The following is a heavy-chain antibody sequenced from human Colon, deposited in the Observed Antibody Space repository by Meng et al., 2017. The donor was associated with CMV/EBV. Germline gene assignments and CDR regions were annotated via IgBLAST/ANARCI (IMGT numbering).Heavy chain of an antibody. CDR2: IKQDGSEK. D-gene: IGHD2-2*01. CDR3: VSDYCSSTSRPLGY. V-gene: IGHV3-7*01. CDR1: GFTFSSYW. Sequence: GGSLRLSCAASGFTFSSYWMSWVRQAPGKGLEWVANIKQDGSEKYYVDSVKGRFTISRDNAKNSLYLQMNSLRAEDTAVYYCVSDYCSSTSRPLGYWGQGTLVTVSS. J-gene: IGHJ4*02.